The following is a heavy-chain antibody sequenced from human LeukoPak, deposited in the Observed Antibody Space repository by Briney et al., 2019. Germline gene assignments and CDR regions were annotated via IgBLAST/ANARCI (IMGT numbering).Heavy chain of an antibody. CDR3: AKYSSSSNSYYGMDV. CDR1: GFTFSSYG. CDR2: TWYDGSRE. J-gene: IGHJ6*02. Sequence: GGSLRLSCAASGFTFSSYGMHWVRQAPGKGLEWVAVTWYDGSRENYVDSVKGRFTISRDNSKNTLYLQMNSLRAEDTAVYYCAKYSSSSNSYYGMDVWGQGTTVTVSS. D-gene: IGHD6-13*01. V-gene: IGHV3-33*06.